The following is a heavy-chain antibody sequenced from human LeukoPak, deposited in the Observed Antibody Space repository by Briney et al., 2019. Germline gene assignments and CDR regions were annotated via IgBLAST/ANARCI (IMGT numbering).Heavy chain of an antibody. CDR2: IYYSGST. Sequence: PSETLSLTCTVSGGSISSSSYYWGWIRQPPGKGLEWIGSIYYSGSTYYNPSLKSRVTISVDTSKNQFSLKLSSVTAADTAVYYCARALDLGSLDYWGQGTLVTVSS. CDR3: ARALDLGSLDY. V-gene: IGHV4-39*07. CDR1: GGSISSSSYY. J-gene: IGHJ4*02.